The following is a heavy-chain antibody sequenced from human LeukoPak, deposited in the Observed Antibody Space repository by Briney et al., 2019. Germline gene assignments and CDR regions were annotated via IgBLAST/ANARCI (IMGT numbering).Heavy chain of an antibody. CDR3: AKDTTPPKAGFDP. CDR2: IRYDGSNK. J-gene: IGHJ5*02. CDR1: GFTFSSYG. D-gene: IGHD1-14*01. Sequence: GGSLRLSCAASGFTFSSYGMHWVRQAPGKGLEWVAFIRYDGSNKYYADSVKGRFTISRDNSKNTLYLQMNSLRAEDTAVYYCAKDTTPPKAGFDPWGQGTLVTVFS. V-gene: IGHV3-30*02.